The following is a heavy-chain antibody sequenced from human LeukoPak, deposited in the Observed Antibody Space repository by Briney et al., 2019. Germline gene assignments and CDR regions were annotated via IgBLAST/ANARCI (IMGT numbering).Heavy chain of an antibody. CDR3: ARDVAVAGPYDY. D-gene: IGHD6-19*01. J-gene: IGHJ4*02. CDR1: GFTFSSYG. V-gene: IGHV3-33*01. CDR2: IWYDGSNK. Sequence: RGSLRLSCAASGFTFSSYGMHWVRQAPGKGLEWVAVIWYDGSNKYYADSVKGRFTISRDNSKNTLYLQMNSLRAEDTAVYYCARDVAVAGPYDYWGQGTLVTVSS.